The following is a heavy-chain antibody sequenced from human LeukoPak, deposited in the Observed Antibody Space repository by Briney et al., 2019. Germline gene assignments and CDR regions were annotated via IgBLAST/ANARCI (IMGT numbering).Heavy chain of an antibody. Sequence: GASVKVSCTASGGTFSDYSISWVRQAPGQGLEWMGRIIPILNVPNYAQKFEGRLTITADKSTSTAYMELSSLKSADTAVYFCARDRPRARYFDYWGQGTLVTVSS. V-gene: IGHV1-69*04. CDR2: IIPILNVP. D-gene: IGHD2-15*01. CDR1: GGTFSDYS. CDR3: ARDRPRARYFDY. J-gene: IGHJ4*02.